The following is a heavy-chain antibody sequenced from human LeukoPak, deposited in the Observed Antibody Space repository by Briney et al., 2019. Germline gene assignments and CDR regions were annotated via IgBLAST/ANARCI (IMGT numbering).Heavy chain of an antibody. CDR3: ARPSQRGYTGSDSLSGH. CDR1: GYSFTSSW. Sequence: GESLKISCKDSGYSFTSSWIGWVRQMPGKGPEWMGIIYPGDSDTRYSPSFQGQVTISADKSLSTAYLQWRSLRASDTAMYYCARPSQRGYTGSDSLSGHWGQGTQVTVSS. V-gene: IGHV5-51*01. CDR2: IYPGDSDT. J-gene: IGHJ4*02. D-gene: IGHD5-12*01.